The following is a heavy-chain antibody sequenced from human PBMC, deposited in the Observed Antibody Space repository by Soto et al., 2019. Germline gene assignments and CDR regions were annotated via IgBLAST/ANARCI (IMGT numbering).Heavy chain of an antibody. CDR3: ARFRAPRRQLISMSFHL. CDR2: IYPGDSDI. Sequence: GESLQISCKASGYDFTNSWIAWVRQTPGRGLEWMGMIYPGDSDIRYNPSFRGRVTISADKSITSAFVQWGSLKAADSAIYYCARFRAPRRQLISMSFHLWGLGTLVTVSS. V-gene: IGHV5-51*01. D-gene: IGHD6-13*01. J-gene: IGHJ4*03. CDR1: GYDFTNSW.